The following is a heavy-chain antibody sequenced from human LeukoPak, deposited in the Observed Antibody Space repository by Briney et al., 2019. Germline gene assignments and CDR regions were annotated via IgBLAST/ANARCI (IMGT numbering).Heavy chain of an antibody. CDR2: INPSGGST. J-gene: IGHJ4*02. V-gene: IGHV1-46*01. CDR1: GYTFTSYY. Sequence: ASVKVSCKASGYTFTSYYMHWVRQAPGQGLEWMGIINPSGGSTSYAQKFQGRVTMTRDMSTSTVYMELSSLRSEDTAVYYCARDQYGRYFDAADDYWGQGTLVTVSS. D-gene: IGHD3-9*01. CDR3: ARDQYGRYFDAADDY.